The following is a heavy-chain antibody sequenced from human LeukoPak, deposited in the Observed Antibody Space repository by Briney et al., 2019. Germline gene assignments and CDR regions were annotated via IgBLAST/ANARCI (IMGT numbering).Heavy chain of an antibody. CDR2: ISAYNGNT. J-gene: IGHJ4*02. Sequence: ASVKVSCKASGYTFTSYGISWVRQAPGQWLEWMGWISAYNGNTNYAQKLQGRVTMTTDTSTSTAYTELRSLRSDDTAVYYCAREGSSWLYYFDYWGQGTLVTVSS. D-gene: IGHD6-13*01. CDR3: AREGSSWLYYFDY. CDR1: GYTFTSYG. V-gene: IGHV1-18*01.